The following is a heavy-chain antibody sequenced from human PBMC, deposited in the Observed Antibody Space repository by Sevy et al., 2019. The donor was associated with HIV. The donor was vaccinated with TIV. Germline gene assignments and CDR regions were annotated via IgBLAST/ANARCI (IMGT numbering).Heavy chain of an antibody. Sequence: SETLSLTCTVSGGSISAYHWSWIRQPPGKGLEWIGYIHYTGSTKSNPSLESRVTISVDTSKNQLSLKLSSVTAADTAVYYGAGAPPVRSGDDSLNWFAPWGQGTLVTVSS. CDR3: AGAPPVRSGDDSLNWFAP. CDR2: IHYTGST. V-gene: IGHV4-59*01. CDR1: GGSISAYH. J-gene: IGHJ5*02. D-gene: IGHD5-12*01.